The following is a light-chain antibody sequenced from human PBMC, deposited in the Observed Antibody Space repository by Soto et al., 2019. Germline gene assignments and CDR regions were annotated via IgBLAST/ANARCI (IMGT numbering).Light chain of an antibody. CDR1: QSLVHSDGNTH. CDR3: MQGTHWPYT. J-gene: IGKJ2*01. CDR2: KVS. Sequence: DVVMTQSPLSLPVTLGQPASISCRSTQSLVHSDGNTHLNWFQQRPGQSPRRLIFKVSNRDSGVPDGFRGSASGTDFTLTISRVEAEDVGVYYCMQGTHWPYTFGHGTKLEIK. V-gene: IGKV2-30*02.